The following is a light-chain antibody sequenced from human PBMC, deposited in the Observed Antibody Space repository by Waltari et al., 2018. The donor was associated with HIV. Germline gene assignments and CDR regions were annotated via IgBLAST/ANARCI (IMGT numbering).Light chain of an antibody. CDR2: GSS. J-gene: IGLJ1*01. CDR1: FSNIGSNT. CDR3: AVWDDSLSEYV. V-gene: IGLV1-44*01. Sequence: QSVLTQSPSASGAPGQRVTISCSGSFSNIGSNTVTCYQQLPGTAPRLLIYGSSQRPSGVPDRLSGSRSDTSASLDISGLHSEDEGDYYCAVWDDSLSEYVFATGTKVFVL.